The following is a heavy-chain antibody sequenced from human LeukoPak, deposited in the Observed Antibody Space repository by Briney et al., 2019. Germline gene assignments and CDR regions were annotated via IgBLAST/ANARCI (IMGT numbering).Heavy chain of an antibody. V-gene: IGHV3-23*01. CDR3: AKGHYYGSGSLDY. J-gene: IGHJ4*02. D-gene: IGHD3-10*01. Sequence: GGSLRLSCAASGFTFSSYGMSWVRQAPGKGLEWVSAIGGRDGSTYYADSVKGRFTISRDNSKNTLYVQVNSLRAEDTAVYYCAKGHYYGSGSLDYWGQGTLVTVSS. CDR2: IGGRDGST. CDR1: GFTFSSYG.